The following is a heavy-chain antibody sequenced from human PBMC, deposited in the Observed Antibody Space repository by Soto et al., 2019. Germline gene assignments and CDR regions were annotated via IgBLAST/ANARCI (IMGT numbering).Heavy chain of an antibody. D-gene: IGHD3-22*01. CDR2: INPNSGGT. Sequence: ASVKVSCKASGYTFTGYYMHWVRQAPGQGLEWMGWINPNSGGTNYAQKFQGWVTMTRDTSISTAYMELSRLRSDDTAVYYCARESVPKYDSSGYYAFDIWGQGTMVTVSS. V-gene: IGHV1-2*04. CDR1: GYTFTGYY. J-gene: IGHJ3*02. CDR3: ARESVPKYDSSGYYAFDI.